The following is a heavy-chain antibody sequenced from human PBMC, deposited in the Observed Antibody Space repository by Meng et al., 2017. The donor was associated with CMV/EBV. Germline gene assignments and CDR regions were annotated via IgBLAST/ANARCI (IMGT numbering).Heavy chain of an antibody. J-gene: IGHJ5*02. CDR3: ARSPPYCSSTSCHWGWFDP. D-gene: IGHD2-2*01. V-gene: IGHV1-8*03. CDR2: MNPNSGNT. CDR1: GYTFTSYD. Sequence: ASVKVSCKASGYTFTSYDINWVRQATGQGLEWMGWMNPNSGNTGYAQKFQGRVTITRNTSISTAYMELSSLRSEDTAVYYCARSPPYCSSTSCHWGWFDPWGQGTLVTVSS.